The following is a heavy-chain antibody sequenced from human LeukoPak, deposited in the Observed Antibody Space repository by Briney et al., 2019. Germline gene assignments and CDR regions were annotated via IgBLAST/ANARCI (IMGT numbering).Heavy chain of an antibody. Sequence: PGGSLRLSCAASAFTISASGMSSVRQTSRKGLECISYISSSGTIIYYADSVKGRFTISRDSAKNSLFLQMNSLRAEDTAVYYCARDSRSHCSSTACYGPYFDYWGQGTLVTVSS. V-gene: IGHV3-48*01. D-gene: IGHD2-2*01. CDR2: ISSSGTII. J-gene: IGHJ4*02. CDR1: AFTISASG. CDR3: ARDSRSHCSSTACYGPYFDY.